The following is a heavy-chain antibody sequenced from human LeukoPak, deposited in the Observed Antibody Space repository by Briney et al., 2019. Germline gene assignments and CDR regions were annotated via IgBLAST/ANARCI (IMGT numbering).Heavy chain of an antibody. D-gene: IGHD6-19*01. Sequence: RASVKVSCKASGGTFSSYAISWVRQAPGQGLEWMGRIIPILGIANYAQKFQGRVTMTTDTSTSTAYMELRSLRSDDTAVYYCARVRDIAVAGTGYWGQGTLVTVSS. V-gene: IGHV1-69*04. CDR3: ARVRDIAVAGTGY. J-gene: IGHJ4*02. CDR1: GGTFSSYA. CDR2: IIPILGIA.